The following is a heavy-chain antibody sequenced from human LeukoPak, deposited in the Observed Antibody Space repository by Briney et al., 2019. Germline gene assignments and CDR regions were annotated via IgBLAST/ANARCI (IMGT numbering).Heavy chain of an antibody. V-gene: IGHV4-59*08. J-gene: IGHJ6*02. CDR3: ARLRYSSGWSTFFGDYYYGMDV. D-gene: IGHD6-19*01. CDR2: IYYSGST. CDR1: GGSISSYY. Sequence: PSETLSLTCTVSGGSISSYYWSWIRQPPGKGLEWIGYIYYSGSTNYNPSLKSRVTISVDTSKNQFSLKLSSVTAADTAVYYCARLRYSSGWSTFFGDYYYGMDVWGQGTTVTVSS.